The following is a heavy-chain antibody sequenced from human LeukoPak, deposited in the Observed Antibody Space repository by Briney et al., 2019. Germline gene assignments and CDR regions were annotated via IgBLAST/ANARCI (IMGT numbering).Heavy chain of an antibody. CDR1: GASTSTTC. D-gene: IGHD2-15*01. J-gene: IGHJ5*02. CDR3: ARRPGGIGNWFEP. V-gene: IGHV4-59*08. Sequence: SETLSLTWPVSGASTSTTCWGWIRQPPGKGREFIGFVYYDGSTHYNPSLKSRVTVSVDTSKNQFSLKLRSVTAADTAFYYCARRPGGIGNWFEPWGQGTLVTVSS. CDR2: VYYDGST.